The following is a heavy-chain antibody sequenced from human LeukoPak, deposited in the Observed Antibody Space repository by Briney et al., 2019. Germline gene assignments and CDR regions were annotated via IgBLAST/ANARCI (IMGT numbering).Heavy chain of an antibody. CDR2: FDPEDGET. Sequence: GASVTVSCKVSGYTPTELSMDWVRQAPGKGREWMGGFDPEDGETIYAQKFQGRVTMTEDTSTDTAYMELSSLRSEDTAVYYCATGYGPFDYWGQGTLVTVSS. CDR3: ATGYGPFDY. D-gene: IGHD3-16*01. CDR1: GYTPTELS. V-gene: IGHV1-24*01. J-gene: IGHJ4*02.